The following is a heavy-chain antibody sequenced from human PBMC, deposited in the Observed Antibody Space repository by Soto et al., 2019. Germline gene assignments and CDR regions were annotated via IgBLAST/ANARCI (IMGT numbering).Heavy chain of an antibody. V-gene: IGHV3-11*01. CDR1: GFTFSDYY. Sequence: QVQLVESGGGLVKPGGSLRLSCAASGFTFSDYYMSWIRQAPGKGLEWVSSISSSGIYIYYADSVKGRFTISKDNAKNSLYLQMNSLRADDTAVYYCAREGYTTGGYYFDCWGQGTLVTVSS. CDR3: AREGYTTGGYYFDC. J-gene: IGHJ4*02. D-gene: IGHD3-16*02. CDR2: ISSSGIYI.